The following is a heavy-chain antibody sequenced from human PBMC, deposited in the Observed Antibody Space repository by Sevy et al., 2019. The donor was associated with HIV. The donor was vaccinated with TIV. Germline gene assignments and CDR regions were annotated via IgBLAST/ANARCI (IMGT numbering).Heavy chain of an antibody. D-gene: IGHD2-2*01. CDR1: GFTFNYYG. J-gene: IGHJ4*02. CDR2: ISSNGDST. V-gene: IGHV3-64D*06. Sequence: GGSLRLSCSASGFTFNYYGMYWVRQAPGKGLQYVSGISSNGDSTDYGDSVKRRFTISRDNSKNTLYLQMSSLRAEDTAVYYCLRDLLRPVVVPAASFDYWGQGTLVTVSS. CDR3: LRDLLRPVVVPAASFDY.